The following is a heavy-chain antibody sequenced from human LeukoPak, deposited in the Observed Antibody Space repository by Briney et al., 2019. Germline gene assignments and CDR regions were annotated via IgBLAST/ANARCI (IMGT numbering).Heavy chain of an antibody. J-gene: IGHJ4*02. CDR2: ISACNGNT. V-gene: IGHV1-18*01. CDR3: ARAFQYDFGFPSDY. CDR1: GYTFTSYG. D-gene: IGHD3-3*01. Sequence: GASVKVSCRASGYTFTSYGISWVRQAPGQGLEWMGWISACNGNTNYAQELQGRVTMTTDTSTSTAYMELRSLRSDDTAVYYCARAFQYDFGFPSDYWGQGTLVTVSS.